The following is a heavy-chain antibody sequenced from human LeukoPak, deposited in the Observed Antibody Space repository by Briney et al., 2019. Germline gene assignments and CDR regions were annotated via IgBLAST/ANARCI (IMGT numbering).Heavy chain of an antibody. V-gene: IGHV3-7*01. D-gene: IGHD6-25*01. Sequence: GGSLRLSCAASGFTFSTHWMAWFRQTPGKGLEWVAHINQDGSDIYYVDSVKGRFTISRDNAKNSLFLQMNGLGAEDTAVYYCATSSGSSYWGQGTLVTVSS. J-gene: IGHJ4*02. CDR2: INQDGSDI. CDR1: GFTFSTHW. CDR3: ATSSGSSY.